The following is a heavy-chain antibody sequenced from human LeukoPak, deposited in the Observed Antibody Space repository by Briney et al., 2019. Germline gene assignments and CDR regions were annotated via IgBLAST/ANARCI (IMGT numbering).Heavy chain of an antibody. J-gene: IGHJ6*02. D-gene: IGHD3-22*01. CDR2: INHSGST. Sequence: PSETLSLTCAVYGGSFSGYYWSWIRQPPGKGLEWIGEINHSGSTNYNPSLKSRVTISVDTSKNQFSLKQSSVTAADTAVYYCARVLYYYDSSGSRGLYYYYGMDVWGQGTTVTVSS. CDR3: ARVLYYYDSSGSRGLYYYYGMDV. V-gene: IGHV4-34*01. CDR1: GGSFSGYY.